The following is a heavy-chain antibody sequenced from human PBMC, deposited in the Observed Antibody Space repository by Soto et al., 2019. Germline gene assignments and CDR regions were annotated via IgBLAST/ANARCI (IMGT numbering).Heavy chain of an antibody. J-gene: IGHJ4*02. CDR3: TTAPYSSGPT. CDR2: IKPISEGGTT. V-gene: IGHV3-15*07. D-gene: IGHD6-25*01. Sequence: PGGSLRLSCVASRFNFSSAWLNWVRQIPGKGLEWVGHIKPISEGGTTAYAEAVKGRFTISRDDSKNALHLQMDSLKTEDSAVYYCTTAPYSSGPTWGLGTLVTVSS. CDR1: RFNFSSAW.